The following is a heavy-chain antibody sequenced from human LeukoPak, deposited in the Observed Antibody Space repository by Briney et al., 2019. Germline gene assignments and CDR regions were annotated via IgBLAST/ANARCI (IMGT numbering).Heavy chain of an antibody. J-gene: IGHJ6*02. D-gene: IGHD1-26*01. CDR1: GFTFSSYA. V-gene: IGHV3-23*01. Sequence: GGSLRLSCAASGFTFSSYAMSWVRQAPGKGLEWVSAISGSGGSTYYADSVKGRFTISRDNSKNTLYLQMNSLRAEDTAVYYCARGRDSGSYYGYYYYYGMDVWGQGTTVTVSS. CDR3: ARGRDSGSYYGYYYYYGMDV. CDR2: ISGSGGST.